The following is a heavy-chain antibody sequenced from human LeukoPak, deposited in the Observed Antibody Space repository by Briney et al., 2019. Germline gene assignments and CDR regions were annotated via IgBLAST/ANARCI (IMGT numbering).Heavy chain of an antibody. CDR3: ARRPFGADY. Sequence: PGGSLRLSCAASGFTFSSYNMNWVRQAPGKGLEWVSYISTSSSTMYYADSVTGRFTISRDNAKNSVYLQMNSLRVEDTAVYYCARRPFGADYWGQGTLVTVSS. CDR1: GFTFSSYN. CDR2: ISTSSSTM. D-gene: IGHD3-10*01. J-gene: IGHJ4*02. V-gene: IGHV3-48*04.